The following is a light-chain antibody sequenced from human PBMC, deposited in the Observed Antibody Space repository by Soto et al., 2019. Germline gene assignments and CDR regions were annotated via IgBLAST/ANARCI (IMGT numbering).Light chain of an antibody. CDR3: QAYDSSLSGSNVV. Sequence: QSVLTQPPSVSGAPGQRVTIPCTGSSSNIGAGYAVHWYQQLPGTAPKLLIFGNTNRPSGVPDRYSGSRSDSSASLAITGLQAEDEADYYCQAYDSSLSGSNVVFGGGTKVTVL. V-gene: IGLV1-40*01. CDR1: SSNIGAGYA. J-gene: IGLJ2*01. CDR2: GNT.